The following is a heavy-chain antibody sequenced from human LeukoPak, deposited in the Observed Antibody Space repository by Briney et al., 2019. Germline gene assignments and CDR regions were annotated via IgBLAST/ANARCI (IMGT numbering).Heavy chain of an antibody. CDR3: ARGRRYLDWLPLDY. CDR2: INHSGST. V-gene: IGHV4-34*01. Sequence: SETLSLTCAVYGGSFSGYYWSWIRQPPGKGLEWIGEINHSGSTNYNPSLKSRVTISVDTSKNQFSLKLSSVTAADTAVYYCARGRRYLDWLPLDYWGQGTLVTVSS. D-gene: IGHD3-9*01. CDR1: GGSFSGYY. J-gene: IGHJ4*02.